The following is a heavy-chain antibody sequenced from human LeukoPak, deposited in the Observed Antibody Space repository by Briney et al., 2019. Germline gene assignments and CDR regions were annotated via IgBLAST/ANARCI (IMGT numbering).Heavy chain of an antibody. V-gene: IGHV4-4*07. CDR3: ARHLPPRELLWFGELPSGFDP. Sequence: SETLSLTCIVSGGSFSSHYWSWIRQSAGKGPEWIGRIHTSGSTYYNPSLKSRVTISVDTSKNQFSLKLSSVTAADTAVYYCARHLPPRELLWFGELPSGFDPWGQGTLVTVSS. CDR1: GGSFSSHY. CDR2: IHTSGST. J-gene: IGHJ5*02. D-gene: IGHD3-10*01.